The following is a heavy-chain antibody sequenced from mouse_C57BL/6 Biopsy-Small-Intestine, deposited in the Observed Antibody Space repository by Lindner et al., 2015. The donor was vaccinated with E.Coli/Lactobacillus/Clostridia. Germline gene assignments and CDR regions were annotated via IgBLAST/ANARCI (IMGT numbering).Heavy chain of an antibody. CDR1: GYTFTSYG. V-gene: IGHV1-81*01. CDR2: IYPRGGSA. J-gene: IGHJ2*01. CDR3: ARGTTDPY. Sequence: VQLQESGAELARPGASVKLSCKASGYTFTSYGISWVKQRAGQGLEWIGEIYPRGGSAYYNEKFRGKATLSADKSSSTAYMELRSLTSEDSAVYFCARGTTDPYWGQGTTLTVSS. D-gene: IGHD1-1*01.